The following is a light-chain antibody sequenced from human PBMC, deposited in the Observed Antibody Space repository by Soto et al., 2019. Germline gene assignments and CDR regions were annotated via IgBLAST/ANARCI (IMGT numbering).Light chain of an antibody. Sequence: EIVLTQSPGTLSLSPGERATLSCRASQSIHNNDLAWFQQKPGQPPRLLIYGASSRATGIPDRFSGSGSGTDFTLTISRLEPEDFALYYCQQYGDLPRTFGQGTKVEIK. V-gene: IGKV3-20*01. CDR2: GAS. J-gene: IGKJ1*01. CDR3: QQYGDLPRT. CDR1: QSIHNND.